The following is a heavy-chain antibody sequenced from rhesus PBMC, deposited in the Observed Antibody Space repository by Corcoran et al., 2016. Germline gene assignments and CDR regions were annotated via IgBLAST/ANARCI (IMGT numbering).Heavy chain of an antibody. CDR3: ARERECSGGVCYVGWFDY. V-gene: IGHV4-173*01. J-gene: IGHJ4*01. D-gene: IGHD2-8*01. Sequence: QVQLQESGPGLVKPSETLSVTCAVSGGSISSNYWSWIRQPPGKGLEWIGRISGSGGSTDYNPALKSRVTIANDTSKNQVALKLSSVTAADTAVYYCARERECSGGVCYVGWFDYWGQGVLVTVSS. CDR1: GGSISSNY. CDR2: ISGSGGST.